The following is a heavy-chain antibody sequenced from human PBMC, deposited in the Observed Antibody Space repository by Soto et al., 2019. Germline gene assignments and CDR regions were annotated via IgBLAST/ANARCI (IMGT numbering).Heavy chain of an antibody. CDR2: VRSDGDTT. J-gene: IGHJ4*02. CDR1: GFTFSRYG. D-gene: IGHD1-26*01. V-gene: IGHV3-23*01. Sequence: EVQVLESGGGLVQPGGSLRLSCAASGFTFSRYGMNWVRQAPGKGLEWVSGVRSDGDTTYNADSVKGRFTVSRDNFRNTVDLQMNNLRVEDTAVYYCAKGKGVGATPDGANCWGQGTLVTDSP. CDR3: AKGKGVGATPDGANC.